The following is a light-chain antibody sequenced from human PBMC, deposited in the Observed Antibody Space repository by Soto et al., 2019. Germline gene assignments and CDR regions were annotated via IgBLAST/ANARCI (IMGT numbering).Light chain of an antibody. V-gene: IGLV2-14*01. J-gene: IGLJ3*02. CDR1: SSDVGGYNY. CDR2: DVS. CDR3: SSYTSSSTLPV. Sequence: QFVLTQPASVSGSPGQSITISCTGTSSDVGGYNYVSWYQQHPGKAPKLMIYDVSNRPSGVSNRFSGSKSDNTASLAISGLQAEDEADYYCSSYTSSSTLPVFGGGTKLTVL.